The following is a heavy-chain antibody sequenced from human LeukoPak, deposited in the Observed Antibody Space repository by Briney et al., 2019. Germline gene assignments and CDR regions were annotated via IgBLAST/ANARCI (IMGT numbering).Heavy chain of an antibody. Sequence: GGSLRLSCTTSGLNFGDHAMTWVRQAPEKGLELVGFIRSKAYRGTTEYAASVKGRFTISRDDSKSVVYLQMNSLKSEDTAVYYCSRGPIQLWVHNGVDVWGQGTTVTVSS. CDR1: GLNFGDHA. J-gene: IGHJ6*02. D-gene: IGHD5-18*01. CDR3: SRGPIQLWVHNGVDV. V-gene: IGHV3-49*04. CDR2: IRSKAYRGTT.